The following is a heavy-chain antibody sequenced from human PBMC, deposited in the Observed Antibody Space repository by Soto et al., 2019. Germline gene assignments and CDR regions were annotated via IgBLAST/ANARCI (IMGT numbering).Heavy chain of an antibody. D-gene: IGHD6-13*01. Sequence: PGGSLRLSCAASGFTFSDYYMSWIRQAPGKGLEWVSAISGSGGSTYYADSVKGRFTISRDNSKNTLYLQTNSLRAEDTAVYYCAKELKPGIAAAGTFDYWGQGTLVTVSS. CDR2: ISGSGGST. CDR3: AKELKPGIAAAGTFDY. J-gene: IGHJ4*02. CDR1: GFTFSDYY. V-gene: IGHV3-23*01.